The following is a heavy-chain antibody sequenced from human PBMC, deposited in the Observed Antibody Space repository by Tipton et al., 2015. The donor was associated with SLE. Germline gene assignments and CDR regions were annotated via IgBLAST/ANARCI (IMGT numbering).Heavy chain of an antibody. CDR1: GGSFTGFR. Sequence: LRLSCAVYGGSFTGFRWSFIRQPPGKPLEWIGEINYSGSTNYNPSLNSRVTISLDTSKMQFSLQLASVTAADTAVYYCAGAQSPYPFDSWGQGTLVTVSS. CDR3: AGAQSPYPFDS. J-gene: IGHJ4*02. V-gene: IGHV4-34*01. CDR2: INYSGST.